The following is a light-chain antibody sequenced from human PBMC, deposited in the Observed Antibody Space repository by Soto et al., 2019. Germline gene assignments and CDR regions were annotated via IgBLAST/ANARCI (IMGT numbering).Light chain of an antibody. CDR3: HQYSSSRRT. V-gene: IGKV3-20*01. CDR1: QSVSSNF. J-gene: IGKJ1*01. Sequence: PGERVTLSCRASQSVSSNFLAWYQQKPGQAPRPLIYGASNRAAGIPDRFSGSGSGTDFTLTISRLEPEDFAVYYCHQYSSSRRTFGQGTKVDIK. CDR2: GAS.